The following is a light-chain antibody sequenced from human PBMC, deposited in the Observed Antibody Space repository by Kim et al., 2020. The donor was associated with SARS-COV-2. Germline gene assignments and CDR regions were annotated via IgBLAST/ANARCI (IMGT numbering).Light chain of an antibody. Sequence: LSASLGDRVTITCRASQSIGNWLAWYQQKPGKAPKLLIYKASTVESGVPLRFSGSGSGTEFTLTISSLQPDDFASYYCQQHSSYSAFGQGTKLEI. V-gene: IGKV1-5*03. CDR2: KAS. CDR3: QQHSSYSA. J-gene: IGKJ2*01. CDR1: QSIGNW.